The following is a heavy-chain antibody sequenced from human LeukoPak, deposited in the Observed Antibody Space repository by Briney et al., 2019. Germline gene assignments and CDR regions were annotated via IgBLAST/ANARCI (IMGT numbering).Heavy chain of an antibody. D-gene: IGHD3-3*01. J-gene: IGHJ4*02. Sequence: SETLSLTCAVYGGSFSGYYWTWIRQPPGKGLEWIGEINHSGTTHYNPSLKSRVTISIDTSKIQFSLKLTSVTAADTAVYYCARAITIFGVAPSWFDYWGQGTLVTVSS. CDR3: ARAITIFGVAPSWFDY. V-gene: IGHV4-34*01. CDR1: GGSFSGYY. CDR2: INHSGTT.